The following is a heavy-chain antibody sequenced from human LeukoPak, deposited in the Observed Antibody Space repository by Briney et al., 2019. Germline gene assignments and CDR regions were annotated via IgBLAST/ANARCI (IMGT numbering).Heavy chain of an antibody. CDR2: IYSDGST. Sequence: GGSLRLSCVASGFIVSGDFVSWVRQAPGKGLEWVSVIYSDGSTYYADSVKGRFTISRDNSKNTLDLQMTGLRAEDTAVYYCARERGRGRDSPWFDYWGQGTLVTVSS. V-gene: IGHV3-53*01. D-gene: IGHD1-26*01. J-gene: IGHJ4*02. CDR1: GFIVSGDF. CDR3: ARERGRGRDSPWFDY.